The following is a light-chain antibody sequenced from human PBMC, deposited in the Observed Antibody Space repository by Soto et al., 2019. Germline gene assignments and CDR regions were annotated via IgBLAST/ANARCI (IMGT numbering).Light chain of an antibody. CDR2: GAS. CDR1: QRVSSSF. V-gene: IGKV3-20*01. J-gene: IGKJ1*01. CDR3: QQYVTSPWA. Sequence: EIVLTQSPGTLSLSPGERATLSCRASQRVSSSFLAWYQQKPGQAPRLLIYGASNRATGIPDRFSGSGSGTDFTLTISRLEPEDFAVYYCQQYVTSPWAFCQGTKVAIE.